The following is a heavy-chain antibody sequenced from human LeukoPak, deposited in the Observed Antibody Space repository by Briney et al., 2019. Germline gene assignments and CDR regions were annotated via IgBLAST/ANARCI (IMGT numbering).Heavy chain of an antibody. Sequence: SVNVSCKASGGTFSSYAISWVRQAPGQGLEWMGGIIPIFGTANYAQKFQGRVTITTDESMSTAYMELSSLRSEDTAVYYCARVKREVRYYYYMDVWGKGTTVTVSS. V-gene: IGHV1-69*05. J-gene: IGHJ6*03. CDR2: IIPIFGTA. D-gene: IGHD4-11*01. CDR3: ARVKREVRYYYYMDV. CDR1: GGTFSSYA.